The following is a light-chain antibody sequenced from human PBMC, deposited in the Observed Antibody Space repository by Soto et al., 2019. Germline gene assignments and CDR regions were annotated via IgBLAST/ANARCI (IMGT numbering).Light chain of an antibody. CDR2: DVS. Sequence: QSALTQPPSASGSPGQSVTISCTGTSSDVGGYNYVSWYQQHPGKAPQLMIYDVSKRPSGVPDRFSGSKSGNTASLTVSGLQAEEEADYYCSSYAGSNIVIFGGGTKVTVL. J-gene: IGLJ2*01. CDR3: SSYAGSNIVI. V-gene: IGLV2-8*01. CDR1: SSDVGGYNY.